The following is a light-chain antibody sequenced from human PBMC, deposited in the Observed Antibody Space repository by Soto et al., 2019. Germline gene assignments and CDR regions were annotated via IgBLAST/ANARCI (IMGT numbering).Light chain of an antibody. V-gene: IGKV3-20*01. CDR1: QSVRSN. CDR2: GAS. J-gene: IGKJ3*01. Sequence: EILMTQSPATLSVSPGERTTLACRASQSVRSNLAWYQQKPGQAPRLLIYGASSRATGIPDRFSGSGSGTDFTLTISRLEPEDFAVYYCQQYGSSPLTFGPGTKVDIK. CDR3: QQYGSSPLT.